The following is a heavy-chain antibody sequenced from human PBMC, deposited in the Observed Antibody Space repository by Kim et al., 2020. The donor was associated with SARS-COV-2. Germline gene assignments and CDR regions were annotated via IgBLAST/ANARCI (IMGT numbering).Heavy chain of an antibody. D-gene: IGHD2-2*01. CDR2: IIPIFGTA. J-gene: IGHJ6*02. CDR1: GGTFSSYA. Sequence: SVKVSCKASGGTFSSYAISWVRQAPGQGLEWMGGIIPIFGTANYAQKFQGRVTITADKSTSTAYMELSSLRSEDTAVYYCASWWMASPPRVVPAAPYYYYGMDVWGQGTTVTVSS. CDR3: ASWWMASPPRVVPAAPYYYYGMDV. V-gene: IGHV1-69*06.